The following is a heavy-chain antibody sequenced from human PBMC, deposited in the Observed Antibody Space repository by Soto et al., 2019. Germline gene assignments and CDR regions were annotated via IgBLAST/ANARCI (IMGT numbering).Heavy chain of an antibody. V-gene: IGHV1-69*01. CDR1: GGTFSSYA. CDR3: AREGVVPAASPYYYYGMDV. D-gene: IGHD2-2*01. J-gene: IGHJ6*02. Sequence: QVQLVQSGAEVKKPGSSVKVSCKASGGTFSSYAISWVRQAPGQGLEWMGGIIPIFGTANYAQKFQGRVTITADEPTSTAYMELSSLRSEDTAVYYCAREGVVPAASPYYYYGMDVWGQGTTVTVSS. CDR2: IIPIFGTA.